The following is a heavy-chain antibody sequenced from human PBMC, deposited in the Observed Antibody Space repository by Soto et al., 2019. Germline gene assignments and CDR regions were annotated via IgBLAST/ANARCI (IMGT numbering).Heavy chain of an antibody. V-gene: IGHV3-30*18. CDR3: AKGSYSSSSYSYGMAV. J-gene: IGHJ6*02. CDR1: GFTFSSYG. CDR2: ISYDGSNK. Sequence: GGSLRLSCAASGFTFSSYGMHWVRQAPGEGLEWVAVISYDGSNKYYADSVKGRFTISRDNSKNTLFLQMNSLRGEDTAVYYCAKGSYSSSSYSYGMAVWGQGTTVTV. D-gene: IGHD6-6*01.